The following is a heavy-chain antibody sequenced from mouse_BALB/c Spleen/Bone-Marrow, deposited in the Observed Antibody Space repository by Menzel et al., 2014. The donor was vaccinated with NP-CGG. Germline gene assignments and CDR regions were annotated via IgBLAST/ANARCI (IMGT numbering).Heavy chain of an antibody. J-gene: IGHJ4*01. Sequence: VQLQQSGTGLVAPLQSLSITCTVSGFSLTSYGVVWVRQPPGKGLEWLGVIWGDGSTNYHSALISRLSISKDNSKSQVFLKLNSLQTDDTATYYGAKQDYYRYDYAMDYWGQGTSVTVSS. CDR2: IWGDGST. CDR1: GFSLTSYG. D-gene: IGHD2-14*01. V-gene: IGHV2-3*01. CDR3: AKQDYYRYDYAMDY.